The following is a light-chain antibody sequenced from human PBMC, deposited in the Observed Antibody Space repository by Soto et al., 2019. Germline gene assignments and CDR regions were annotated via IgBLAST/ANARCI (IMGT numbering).Light chain of an antibody. Sequence: DFPMTQSPSTLSASVGDRVTITCRASQSIHSWLAWYQQKPGRTPKLLIYRASTLESGVPSRFSGSGSGTEFTLTISSMQPVDFATYYCQQYNTLPYSVGRGNEQEI. CDR1: QSIHSW. CDR2: RAS. J-gene: IGKJ2*01. CDR3: QQYNTLPYS. V-gene: IGKV1-5*03.